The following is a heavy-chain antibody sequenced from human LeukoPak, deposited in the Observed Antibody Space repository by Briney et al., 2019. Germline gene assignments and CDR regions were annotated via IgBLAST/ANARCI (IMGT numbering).Heavy chain of an antibody. CDR2: INHSGST. V-gene: IGHV4-34*01. Sequence: SETLSLTCAVYGGTFSGYYWSWIRQPPGKGLEWIGEINHSGSTNYNPSLKSRVTISVDTSKNQFSLKLSSVTAADMAVYYCARVRAAGNDYWGQGTLVTVSS. CDR3: ARVRAAGNDY. CDR1: GGTFSGYY. J-gene: IGHJ4*02. D-gene: IGHD6-13*01.